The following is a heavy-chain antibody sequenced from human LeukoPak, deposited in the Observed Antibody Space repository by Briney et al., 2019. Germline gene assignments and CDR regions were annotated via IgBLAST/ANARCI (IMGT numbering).Heavy chain of an antibody. CDR1: DSSFRSHD. CDR3: AKGPNFGSWRAVDY. J-gene: IGHJ4*02. CDR2: IAGDGAS. D-gene: IGHD3-10*01. Sequence: TGGSLRLSCAASDSSFRSHDMSWVRQTLEKGLEWVSSIAGDGASLYADSVRGRFTISRDKSQNILYLQMNSLRADDTAIYYCAKGPNFGSWRAVDYWGQGSLVTVSS. V-gene: IGHV3-23*01.